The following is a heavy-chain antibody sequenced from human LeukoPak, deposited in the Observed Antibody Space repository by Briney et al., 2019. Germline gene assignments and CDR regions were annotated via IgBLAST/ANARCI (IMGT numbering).Heavy chain of an antibody. CDR1: GFTFSSYG. Sequence: PGGSLRLSCAASGFTFSSYGMHWVRQAPGKGLEWVSFIRYDGSNKYYADSVKGRFTISRDNSKNTLYLQMNSLRAEDTAVYYCARGYSSSWFYAHFDYWGQGTLVTVSS. V-gene: IGHV3-30*02. CDR3: ARGYSSSWFYAHFDY. CDR2: IRYDGSNK. D-gene: IGHD6-13*01. J-gene: IGHJ4*02.